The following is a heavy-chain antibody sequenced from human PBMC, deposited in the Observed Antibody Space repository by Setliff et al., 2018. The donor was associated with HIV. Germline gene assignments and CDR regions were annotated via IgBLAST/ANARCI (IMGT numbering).Heavy chain of an antibody. CDR3: ARVVDRDYDFWSAYEY. V-gene: IGHV1-2*02. CDR2: VIPKSGET. J-gene: IGHJ4*02. Sequence: SVKVSCQSSGYTFTAHHIHWVRQAPGQGPGWMGWVIPKSGETSYAEKFRGRVTMTRDTSLSTAYMELSWLTSDDTAVYYCARVVDRDYDFWSAYEYWGQGTMVTVS. D-gene: IGHD3-3*01. CDR1: GYTFTAHH.